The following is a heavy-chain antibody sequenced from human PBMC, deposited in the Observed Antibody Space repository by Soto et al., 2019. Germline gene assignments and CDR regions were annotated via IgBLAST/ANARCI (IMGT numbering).Heavy chain of an antibody. Sequence: GSLRLSCAASGFTFSSYDMHWVRQATGKGLEWVSAIGTAGDTYYPGSVKGRFTISRDNSKNTLYLQMNSLRAEDTAVYYCAKVPKINYYYGMDVWGQGTTVTVSS. CDR3: AKVPKINYYYGMDV. CDR2: IGTAGDT. CDR1: GFTFSSYD. J-gene: IGHJ6*02. V-gene: IGHV3-13*01.